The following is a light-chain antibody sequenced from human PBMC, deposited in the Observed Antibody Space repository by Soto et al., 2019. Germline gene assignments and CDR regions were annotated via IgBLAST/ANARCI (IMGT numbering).Light chain of an antibody. CDR2: GAS. J-gene: IGKJ1*01. CDR3: QQYGSSPRT. V-gene: IGKV3-20*01. Sequence: EIVLMQSPGALSLSPGERATLSCGASQSVSSSYLAWYQQKPGQAPRLLIYGASTRATDIPDRFSGSGSGTDFTLTISRLEPEDFAVYYCQQYGSSPRTFGQGTKVEIK. CDR1: QSVSSSY.